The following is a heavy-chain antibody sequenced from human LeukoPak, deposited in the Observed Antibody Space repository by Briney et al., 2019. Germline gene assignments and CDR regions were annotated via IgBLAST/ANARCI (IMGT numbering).Heavy chain of an antibody. CDR3: TRDLLVGATPGDY. V-gene: IGHV3-74*01. CDR2: IKTDGSST. Sequence: GGSLRLSCAASGFTFSNYWMHWVRQAPGKGLVRVSRIKTDGSSTSYAESVKGRFTISRDNAKNTLYLQLNSLRVDDTAIYYCTRDLLVGATPGDYWGQGTLVTASS. CDR1: GFTFSNYW. D-gene: IGHD1-26*01. J-gene: IGHJ4*02.